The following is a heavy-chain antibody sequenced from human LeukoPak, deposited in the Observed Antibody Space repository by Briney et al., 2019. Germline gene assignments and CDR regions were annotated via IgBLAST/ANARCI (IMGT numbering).Heavy chain of an antibody. Sequence: GGSLRLSCVASGFTFSSYWMHWVRQAPGKGLVWVSRINSDDSSTKCADSVKGRFTISRDNAKNTLYLQMHSLRAEDTAVYYCARDLMGWDLHYFDYWGQGTLVTVSS. CDR2: INSDDSST. V-gene: IGHV3-74*03. CDR1: GFTFSSYW. CDR3: ARDLMGWDLHYFDY. D-gene: IGHD1-26*01. J-gene: IGHJ4*02.